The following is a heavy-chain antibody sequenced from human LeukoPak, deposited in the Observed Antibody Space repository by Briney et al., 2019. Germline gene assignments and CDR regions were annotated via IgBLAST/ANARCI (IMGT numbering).Heavy chain of an antibody. J-gene: IGHJ4*02. CDR3: ARRYFDLGYFDY. Sequence: SVKVSCKASGGTFSSYAISRVRQAPGQGLEWMGRIIPILGIANYAQKFQGRVTITADKSTSTAYMELSSLRSEDTAVYYCARRYFDLGYFDYWGQGTLVTVSS. V-gene: IGHV1-69*04. CDR2: IIPILGIA. D-gene: IGHD3-3*01. CDR1: GGTFSSYA.